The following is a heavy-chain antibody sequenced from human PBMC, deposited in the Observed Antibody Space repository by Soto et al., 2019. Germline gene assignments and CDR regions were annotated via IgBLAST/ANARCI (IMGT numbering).Heavy chain of an antibody. CDR2: ISSSSSYI. CDR1: GFTFSSYT. D-gene: IGHD6-19*01. V-gene: IGHV3-21*01. Sequence: EVQLVESGGGLVKPGGSLRLSCAASGFTFSSYTMTWVRQAPGKGLEWASSISSSSSYIYYADSVKGRFTISSDNAKNSLYLQMNSLRAEDTAVYYCARDVNEWLVSDWGQGTLVTVSS. CDR3: ARDVNEWLVSD. J-gene: IGHJ4*02.